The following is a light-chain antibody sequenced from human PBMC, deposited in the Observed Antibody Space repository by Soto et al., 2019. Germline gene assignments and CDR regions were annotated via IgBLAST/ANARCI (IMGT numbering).Light chain of an antibody. V-gene: IGKV3-20*01. CDR3: QQFGSSPLYT. J-gene: IGKJ2*01. CDR1: QSVSSTY. CDR2: GAS. Sequence: EIVLTQSPGTLSLSPGERVTLSCRASQSVSSTYLAWYQQKPGQAPRLIIYGASSRATGIPDRFSGSGSGTDFTLTISRLEPEDFAVYYCQQFGSSPLYTFGQGTKLEIK.